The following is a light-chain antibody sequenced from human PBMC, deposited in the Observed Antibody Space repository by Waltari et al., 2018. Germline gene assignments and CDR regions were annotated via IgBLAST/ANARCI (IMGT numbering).Light chain of an antibody. J-gene: IGKJ3*01. CDR2: GAS. Sequence: EIVMTQSPATLSVSPGDRATLSCRASQTISSNLAWYQQRPGQAPRLLIYGASNRATGIPARFSGTGSGTEITLTISSLQSEDFAVYYCQQYNNWPPLFTFGPGTKVDMK. CDR1: QTISSN. CDR3: QQYNNWPPLFT. V-gene: IGKV3D-15*01.